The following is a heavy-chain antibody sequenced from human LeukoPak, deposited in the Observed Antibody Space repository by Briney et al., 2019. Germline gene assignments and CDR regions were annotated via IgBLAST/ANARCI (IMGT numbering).Heavy chain of an antibody. J-gene: IGHJ4*02. Sequence: PGGTLRLSCSVSGFTFSAYAMHWVRQPPARALQYVSSISSNGAKTYYADSVKGRFTISRDNSKNTLFLQMNSLRAEDTAVYYCARRAYGSGSYYNPVDYWGQGTLVTVSS. D-gene: IGHD3-10*01. CDR2: ISSNGAKT. V-gene: IGHV3-64*04. CDR3: ARRAYGSGSYYNPVDY. CDR1: GFTFSAYA.